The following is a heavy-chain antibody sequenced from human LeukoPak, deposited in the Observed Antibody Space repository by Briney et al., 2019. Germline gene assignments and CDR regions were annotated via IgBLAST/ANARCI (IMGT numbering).Heavy chain of an antibody. CDR1: GGTISIYY. D-gene: IGHD2-21*02. CDR2: IYYSGST. Sequence: PSETLSLTCTVSGGTISIYYWSWIRQPPGKGLEWIGYIYYSGSTNYNPSLKSRVTISVDTSKNQFSLKLSSVTAADTAVYYCARLRLAYCGGDCCFESFYICGQGTMVTVSS. V-gene: IGHV4-59*01. J-gene: IGHJ3*02. CDR3: ARLRLAYCGGDCCFESFYI.